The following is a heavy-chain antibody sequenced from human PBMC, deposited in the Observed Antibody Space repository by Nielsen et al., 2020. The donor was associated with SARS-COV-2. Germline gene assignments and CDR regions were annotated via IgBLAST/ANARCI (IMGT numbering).Heavy chain of an antibody. CDR3: ARDGGLDYGDLDY. D-gene: IGHD4-17*01. CDR1: GYTFTGYY. J-gene: IGHJ4*02. V-gene: IGHV1-2*06. CDR2: INPNSGGT. Sequence: ASVKVSCKASGYTFTGYYMHWVRQAPGQGLEWMGRINPNSGGTNYAQKFQGRVTMTRDTSISTAYMELSRLRSDDTAVYYCARDGGLDYGDLDYWGQGTLVTVSS.